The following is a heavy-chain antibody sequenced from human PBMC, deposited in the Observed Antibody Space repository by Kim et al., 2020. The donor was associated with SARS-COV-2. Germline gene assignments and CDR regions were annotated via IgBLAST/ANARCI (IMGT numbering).Heavy chain of an antibody. J-gene: IGHJ4*02. CDR2: ISSTSNYI. D-gene: IGHD3-10*01. V-gene: IGHV3-21*01. CDR1: GFTFSSFT. CDR3: AREVRSGSSPVSDY. Sequence: GGSLRLSCAASGFTFSSFTMNWVRQAPGKGLEWVSSISSTSNYIYYADSMRGRFTISRDNDKNSLNLQMNSLRAEDTAIYYCAREVRSGSSPVSDYWGQG.